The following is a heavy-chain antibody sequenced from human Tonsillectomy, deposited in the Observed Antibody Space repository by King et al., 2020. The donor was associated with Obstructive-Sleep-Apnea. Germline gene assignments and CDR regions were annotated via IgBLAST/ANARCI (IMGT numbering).Heavy chain of an antibody. Sequence: QLQESGPGLVKPSETLSLTCTVSGGSISSSSYYWGWIRQPPGKGLEWIGSIYYSGSTYYNPSLKSRVTISVDTSKNQFSLKLSSVTAADTAVYYCAREVLRFLEWLLLSGEITYNWFDPWGQGTLVTVSS. CDR3: AREVLRFLEWLLLSGEITYNWFDP. V-gene: IGHV4-39*07. D-gene: IGHD3-3*01. CDR2: IYYSGST. CDR1: GGSISSSSYY. J-gene: IGHJ5*02.